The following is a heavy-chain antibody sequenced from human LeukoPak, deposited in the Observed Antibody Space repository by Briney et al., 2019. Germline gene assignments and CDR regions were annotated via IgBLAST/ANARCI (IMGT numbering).Heavy chain of an antibody. V-gene: IGHV3-30*04. Sequence: GGSLRLSCAASRFPFSSFAFHWVRQAPGKGLEWVAVISHDGSTNHYADSVKGRFTISRDNSNNSLYLQMTSLSAEDTAVYYRARARGKWHLLPLDYWGQGALVTVSS. CDR1: RFPFSSFA. CDR2: ISHDGSTN. CDR3: ARARGKWHLLPLDY. D-gene: IGHD5-12*01. J-gene: IGHJ4*02.